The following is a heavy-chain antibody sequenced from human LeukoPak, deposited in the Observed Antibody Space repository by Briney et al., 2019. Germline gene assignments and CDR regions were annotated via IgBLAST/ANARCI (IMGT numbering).Heavy chain of an antibody. Sequence: PGGSLRLSCAASGFTFSSYAMSWVRQAPGKGLEWVSAISGSGGSTYYADSVKGRFTISRDNSKNTLYLQMNSLRAEDTAVYYCAKGGGYDFWSGTNWFDPWGQGTLVTVSS. D-gene: IGHD3-3*01. V-gene: IGHV3-23*01. J-gene: IGHJ5*02. CDR2: ISGSGGST. CDR3: AKGGGYDFWSGTNWFDP. CDR1: GFTFSSYA.